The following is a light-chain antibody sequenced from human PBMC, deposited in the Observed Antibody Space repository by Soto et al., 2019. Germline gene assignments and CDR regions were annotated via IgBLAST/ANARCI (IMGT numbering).Light chain of an antibody. V-gene: IGKV3-20*01. J-gene: IGKJ4*01. CDR2: GPS. CDR3: QQYYSSPLT. Sequence: EIVLTQSPGTLSLSPGERATLSCTASQSVSSSYLAWYQQKPRQAPRLLIYGPSSSATGIPDRFSGSGSGTDFTLTISRLEAEDFAVYYCQQYYSSPLTFGGGTKVEIK. CDR1: QSVSSSY.